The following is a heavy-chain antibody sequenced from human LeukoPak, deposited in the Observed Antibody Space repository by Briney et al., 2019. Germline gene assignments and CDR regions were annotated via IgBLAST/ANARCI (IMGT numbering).Heavy chain of an antibody. CDR1: GFTFGDYA. CDR2: IRSKAYGSIT. V-gene: IGHV3-49*04. J-gene: IGHJ4*02. CDR3: TSVGAGAFDY. Sequence: GGSLTLFCTASGFTFGDYAISCVRQAPGKGLECVGFIRSKAYGSITEYSASVKGRFTISRDDSKSIAYLQMNGLRPEDTAVYYCTSVGAGAFDYWGQGTLVTVS. D-gene: IGHD1-26*01.